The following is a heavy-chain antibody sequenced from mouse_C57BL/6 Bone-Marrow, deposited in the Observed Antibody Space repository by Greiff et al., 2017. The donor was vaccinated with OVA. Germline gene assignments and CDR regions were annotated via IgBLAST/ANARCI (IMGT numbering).Heavy chain of an antibody. V-gene: IGHV5-12*01. CDR3: ARHYYGSRGPYFDV. D-gene: IGHD1-1*01. Sequence: EVHLVESGGGLVQPGGSLKLSCAASGFTFSDYYMYWVRQTPEKRLEWVAYISNGGGSTYYPDTVKGRFTISRDNAKNTLYLQMSRLKSEDTAMYYCARHYYGSRGPYFDVWGTGTTVTVSS. J-gene: IGHJ1*03. CDR2: ISNGGGST. CDR1: GFTFSDYY.